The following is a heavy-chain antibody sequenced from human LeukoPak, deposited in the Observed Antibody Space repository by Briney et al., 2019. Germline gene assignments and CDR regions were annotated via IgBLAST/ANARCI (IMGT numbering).Heavy chain of an antibody. V-gene: IGHV4-39*01. CDR2: IYYTGST. D-gene: IGHD4/OR15-4a*01. J-gene: IGHJ4*02. CDR3: ARGRPYGGGFHLDF. CDR1: GDSSSSDSYY. Sequence: PSETLSLTCTISGDSSSSDSYYGGWVRQPPGRGLEWIGNIYYTGSTYYNPSLKSRVTMSVVTFKNQFFLKLSSMTAAVTAVYYCARGRPYGGGFHLDFWGQGTLVTVSA.